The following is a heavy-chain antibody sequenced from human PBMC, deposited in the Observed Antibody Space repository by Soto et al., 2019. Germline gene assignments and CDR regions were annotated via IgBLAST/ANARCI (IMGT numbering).Heavy chain of an antibody. CDR2: ISAYNGNT. D-gene: IGHD3-9*01. J-gene: IGHJ4*02. V-gene: IGHV1-18*01. Sequence: GAPGKVSCKASGYTFTLYGISWARPAPGQRVERMGWISAYNGNTNYAQELQGRVTMTTDTSTSTAYMELRSLRSDDTAVYYCARDRKQLRYFDWFPQDKIDYWGQGTLVTVSS. CDR1: GYTFTLYG. CDR3: ARDRKQLRYFDWFPQDKIDY.